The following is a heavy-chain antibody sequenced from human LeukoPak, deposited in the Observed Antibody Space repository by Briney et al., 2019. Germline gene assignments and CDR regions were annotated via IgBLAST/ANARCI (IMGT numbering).Heavy chain of an antibody. CDR2: ISSSGSTI. CDR1: GFTFSDYY. J-gene: IGHJ4*02. Sequence: GGSLRLSCAASGFTFSDYYMSWIRQAPGKGLEWVSYISSSGSTIYYADSVKGRFTISRDNAKNSLYLQMNSLRAEDTAVYYCAREASSSWTDFDYWGQGTLVTVSS. D-gene: IGHD6-13*01. V-gene: IGHV3-11*04. CDR3: AREASSSWTDFDY.